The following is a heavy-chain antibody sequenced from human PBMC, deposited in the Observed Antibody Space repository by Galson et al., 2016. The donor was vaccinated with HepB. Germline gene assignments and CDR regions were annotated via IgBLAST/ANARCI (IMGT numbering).Heavy chain of an antibody. CDR1: GFTFSDHY. V-gene: IGHV3-74*01. CDR2: INSDGSNA. CDR3: ARENGDYLFIDY. J-gene: IGHJ4*02. D-gene: IGHD4-17*01. Sequence: SLRLSCAGSGFTFSDHYMHWVRQAPGKGLVWVSRINSDGSNANYADSVKGRFTISRDNARNTLYLHVNSLRAEDAAVYYCARENGDYLFIDYWGQGTLVNVSS.